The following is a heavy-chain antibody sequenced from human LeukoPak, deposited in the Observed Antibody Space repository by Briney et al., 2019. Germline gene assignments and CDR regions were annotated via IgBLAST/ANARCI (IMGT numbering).Heavy chain of an antibody. CDR1: GYTFTGYY. Sequence: ASVKVSCKASGYTFTGYYMHWVRQAPGQGLEWMGWINPQSGGTTYAQKFQGRVTMTRDTSISTAYMELTRLRSDDSAVYFCARVAVVVSRWFDPWGQGSLVTVSS. CDR2: INPQSGGT. CDR3: ARVAVVVSRWFDP. D-gene: IGHD3-22*01. V-gene: IGHV1-2*02. J-gene: IGHJ5*02.